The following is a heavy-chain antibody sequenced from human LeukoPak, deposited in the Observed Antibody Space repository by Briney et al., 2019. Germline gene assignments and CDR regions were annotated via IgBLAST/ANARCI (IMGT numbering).Heavy chain of an antibody. CDR1: GFTFSSYW. Sequence: GGSLRLSCAASGFTFSSYWMSWVRQPPGKGLEWVSAISNGNTYYADSVRGRFTISRDDSKNTVYLQMNSLRVEDTARYYCVREAGYCASVCLKSNWFDPWGQGTLVTVSS. D-gene: IGHD2-21*02. J-gene: IGHJ5*02. V-gene: IGHV3-23*01. CDR2: ISNGNT. CDR3: VREAGYCASVCLKSNWFDP.